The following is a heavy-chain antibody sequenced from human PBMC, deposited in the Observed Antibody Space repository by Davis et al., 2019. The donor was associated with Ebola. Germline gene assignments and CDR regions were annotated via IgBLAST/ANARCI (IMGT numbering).Heavy chain of an antibody. CDR1: GFTFSSYW. CDR2: IKQDGSEK. Sequence: GESLKISCAASGFTFSSYWMSWVRQAPGKGLEWVANIKQDGSEKYYVDSVKGRFTISRDNAKNSLYLQMNSLRAEDTAVYYCARDRAKGIAALPGYWGQGTLVTVSS. CDR3: ARDRAKGIAALPGY. V-gene: IGHV3-7*01. D-gene: IGHD6-13*01. J-gene: IGHJ4*02.